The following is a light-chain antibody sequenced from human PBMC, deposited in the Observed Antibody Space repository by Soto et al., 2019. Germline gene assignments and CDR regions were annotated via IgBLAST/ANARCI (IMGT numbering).Light chain of an antibody. Sequence: EIVLTQYPATLSLSPGERATLSCRASQSVSSYLAWYQQKPGQAPRLLIYDAANGATGIPARFSGSGSGTDFTLTLSSLEPEDFAVYYCQQRSNWPPTFGQGTRLENK. J-gene: IGKJ5*01. CDR3: QQRSNWPPT. CDR2: DAA. V-gene: IGKV3-11*01. CDR1: QSVSSY.